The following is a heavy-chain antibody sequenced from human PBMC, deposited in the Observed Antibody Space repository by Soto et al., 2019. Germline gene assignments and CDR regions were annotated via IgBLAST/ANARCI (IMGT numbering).Heavy chain of an antibody. J-gene: IGHJ5*02. V-gene: IGHV3-11*01. CDR2: ISSSGNSI. Sequence: GGALRISCQPSGFTFSVYYRTWIRPAPGKGLEWVSYISSSGNSIYDADSVRGRFTVSRDNAKNSLFLQMNSLRAEDTAVYYCAREPLCGGVCYDHWLDPWGQGTLVTVSS. CDR3: AREPLCGGVCYDHWLDP. D-gene: IGHD2-21*02. CDR1: GFTFSVYY.